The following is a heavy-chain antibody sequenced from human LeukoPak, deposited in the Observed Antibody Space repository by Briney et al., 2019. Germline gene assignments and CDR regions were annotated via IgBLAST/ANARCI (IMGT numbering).Heavy chain of an antibody. CDR3: ARGPYSSSFNWFDP. Sequence: GASVKVSSKASGGTFSSYAISWVRQAPGQGLEWMGGIIPIFGTANYAQKFQGRVTITTDESTSTAYMELSSLRSEDTAVYYCARGPYSSSFNWFDPWGQGTLVTVSS. V-gene: IGHV1-69*05. CDR1: GGTFSSYA. D-gene: IGHD6-6*01. CDR2: IIPIFGTA. J-gene: IGHJ5*02.